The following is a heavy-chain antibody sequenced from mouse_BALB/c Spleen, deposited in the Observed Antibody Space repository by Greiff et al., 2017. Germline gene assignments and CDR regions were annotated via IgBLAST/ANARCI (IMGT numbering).Heavy chain of an antibody. Sequence: EVQVVESGGGLVQPGGSLKLSCAASGFDFSRYWMSWVRQAPGKGLEWIGEINPDSSTINYTPSLKDKFIISRDNAKNTLYLQMSKVRSEDTALYYCARKRIYYMITTYWYFDVWGAGTTVTVSA. CDR3: ARKRIYYMITTYWYFDV. D-gene: IGHD2-4*01. CDR2: INPDSSTI. CDR1: GFDFSRYW. V-gene: IGHV4-1*02. J-gene: IGHJ1*01.